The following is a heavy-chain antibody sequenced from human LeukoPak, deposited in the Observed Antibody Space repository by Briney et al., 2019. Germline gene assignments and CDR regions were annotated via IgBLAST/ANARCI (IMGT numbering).Heavy chain of an antibody. J-gene: IGHJ4*02. CDR3: ATTMIAEYYFDY. V-gene: IGHV4-38-2*01. Sequence: SETLSLTCAVSGYPISSGYYWGWIRQPPGKGLEWIGSIYHSGSTYYNPSLKSRVTISVDTSKNQFSLKLSSVTAADTAVYYCATTMIAEYYFDYWRQGTLVTVSS. CDR2: IYHSGST. D-gene: IGHD3-22*01. CDR1: GYPISSGYY.